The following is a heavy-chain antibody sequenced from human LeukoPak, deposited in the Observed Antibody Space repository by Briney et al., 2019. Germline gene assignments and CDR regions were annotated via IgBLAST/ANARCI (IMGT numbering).Heavy chain of an antibody. Sequence: GGSLRLSCAASGFTFSTYSMNWVRQAPGKGLEWVSYISSRSSTIYYADSVKGRFTISRDNVKNSLYLQMNSLRAEDTAVYFCARGGKLLPFDYWGQGTLVTVSS. V-gene: IGHV3-48*01. CDR1: GFTFSTYS. D-gene: IGHD2-15*01. CDR2: ISSRSSTI. J-gene: IGHJ4*02. CDR3: ARGGKLLPFDY.